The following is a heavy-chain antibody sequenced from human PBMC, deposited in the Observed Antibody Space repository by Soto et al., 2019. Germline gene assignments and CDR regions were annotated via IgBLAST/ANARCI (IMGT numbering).Heavy chain of an antibody. CDR2: ISYDGSNK. CDR1: GFTFSSYG. V-gene: IGHV3-30*18. CDR3: AKDSGSYRKPSYLDY. Sequence: QVQLVESGGGVVQPGRSLRLSCAASGFTFSSYGMHWVRQAPGKGLEWVAVISYDGSNKDYADSVKGRFTISGDNFKNTLYMQMNSLRAEDTAVYYCAKDSGSYRKPSYLDYWGQGTLVTVSS. J-gene: IGHJ4*02. D-gene: IGHD1-26*01.